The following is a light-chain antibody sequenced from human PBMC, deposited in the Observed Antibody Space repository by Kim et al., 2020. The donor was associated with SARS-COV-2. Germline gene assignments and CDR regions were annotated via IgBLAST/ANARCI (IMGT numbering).Light chain of an antibody. J-gene: IGLJ3*02. CDR3: QTWGSVWV. V-gene: IGLV4-69*01. CDR1: RGLTSFV. CDR2: VTSDGTH. Sequence: GAPFKLTCTLRRGLTSFVIACHQKPPERGPRYLMNVTSDGTHIKGDCIPDRFSGSSSGAERYLTISSLPSEDETEYYCQTWGSVWVFGGGTQLTVL.